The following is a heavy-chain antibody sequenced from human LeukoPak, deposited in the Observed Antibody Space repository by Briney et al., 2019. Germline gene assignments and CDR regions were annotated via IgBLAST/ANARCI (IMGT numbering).Heavy chain of an antibody. CDR1: GGTFSSYA. CDR3: ATNSRVGAFDI. V-gene: IGHV1-69*04. J-gene: IGHJ3*02. D-gene: IGHD6-13*01. CDR2: IIPILGIA. Sequence: SVKVSCKASGGTFSSYAISWVRQAPGQGLEWMGRIIPILGIANYAQKFQGRVTVTADKSTSTAYMELSSLRSEDTAVYYCATNSRVGAFDIWGQGTMVTVSS.